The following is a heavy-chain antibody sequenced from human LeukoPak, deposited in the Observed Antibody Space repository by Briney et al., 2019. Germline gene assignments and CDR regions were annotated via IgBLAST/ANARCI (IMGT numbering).Heavy chain of an antibody. CDR1: AFTFSNYW. V-gene: IGHV3-7*05. Sequence: PGGSLRLSCAASAFTFSNYWMNWVREAPGKGLECVASIKEDGSEKYYVDSVKGRFTISRDNARNSLSLQMNSLTAEDTALYYCARGLGYGWFDPWGQGTLVTVSS. CDR3: ARGLGYGWFDP. D-gene: IGHD5-18*01. CDR2: IKEDGSEK. J-gene: IGHJ5*02.